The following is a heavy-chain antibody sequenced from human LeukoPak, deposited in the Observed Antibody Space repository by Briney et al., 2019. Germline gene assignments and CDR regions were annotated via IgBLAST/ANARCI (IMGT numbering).Heavy chain of an antibody. V-gene: IGHV1-18*01. CDR1: GYTFTSYG. Sequence: GASVKVSCKASGYTFTSYGISWVRQAPGQGLEWMGWISAYNGNTNYAQKLRGRATMTTDTSTSTAYMELRSLRSDDTAVYYCARPYYDSSAPPYDYWGQGTLVTVSS. CDR2: ISAYNGNT. CDR3: ARPYYDSSAPPYDY. D-gene: IGHD3-22*01. J-gene: IGHJ4*02.